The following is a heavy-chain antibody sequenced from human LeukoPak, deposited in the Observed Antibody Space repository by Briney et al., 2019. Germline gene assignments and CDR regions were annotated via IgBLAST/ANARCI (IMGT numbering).Heavy chain of an antibody. CDR1: GFTFSDYY. V-gene: IGHV3-11*06. D-gene: IGHD6-19*01. CDR2: ISSSTSYT. J-gene: IGHJ6*02. Sequence: PGGSLRHSCAASGFTFSDYYISWIRQAPGKGLEWVSYISSSTSYTNYADSVKGRFTISRDNAKNSLYLQMNSLRAEDTAVYYCARTPGQWLAVGYHGMDVWGQGTTVTVSS. CDR3: ARTPGQWLAVGYHGMDV.